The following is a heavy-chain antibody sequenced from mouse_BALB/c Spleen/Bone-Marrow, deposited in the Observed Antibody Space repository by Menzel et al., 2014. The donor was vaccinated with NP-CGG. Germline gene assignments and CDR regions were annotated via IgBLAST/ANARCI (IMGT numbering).Heavy chain of an antibody. J-gene: IGHJ3*01. CDR1: GFSLTSYG. V-gene: IGHV2-9*02. CDR2: IWAGGST. D-gene: IGHD3-2*01. Sequence: QVQLKDSGPGLVAPSQSLSITCTVSGFSLTSYGVHWVRQPPGKGLEWLGVIWAGGSTNYNSALMSRLSISKDNSKSQVFLKMNSLQTDDTAMYYCARALDSSGYRFAYWGQGTLVTVSA. CDR3: ARALDSSGYRFAY.